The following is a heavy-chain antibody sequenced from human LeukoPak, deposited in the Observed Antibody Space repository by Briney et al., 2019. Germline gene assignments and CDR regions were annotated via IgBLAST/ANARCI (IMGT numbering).Heavy chain of an antibody. Sequence: GRSLRLSCATSGFTFSSYAMHWVRQAPGKGREWVAVISYDGSNKYYADSVKGRFTISRDNSKNTLYLQMNSLRAEDTAVYYCARDLNYYDSSGYSLGAFDIWGQGTMVTISS. V-gene: IGHV3-30-3*01. CDR1: GFTFSSYA. J-gene: IGHJ3*02. CDR2: ISYDGSNK. D-gene: IGHD3-22*01. CDR3: ARDLNYYDSSGYSLGAFDI.